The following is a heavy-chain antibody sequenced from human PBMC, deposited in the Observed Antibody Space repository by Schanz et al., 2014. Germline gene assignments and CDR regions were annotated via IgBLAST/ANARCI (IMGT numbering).Heavy chain of an antibody. CDR1: GFTFSSYG. Sequence: LVESGGGVVQPGRSLRLSCAASGFTFSSYGMHWVRQVPGKGLEWVSAISGNGGSTYFADSVKGRFTISRDNSDNTLFLQMNSLRAEDTAVYYCAKVREWWPYYFDYWGQGTLVTVSS. CDR2: ISGNGGST. CDR3: AKVREWWPYYFDY. V-gene: IGHV3-23*04. D-gene: IGHD2-15*01. J-gene: IGHJ4*02.